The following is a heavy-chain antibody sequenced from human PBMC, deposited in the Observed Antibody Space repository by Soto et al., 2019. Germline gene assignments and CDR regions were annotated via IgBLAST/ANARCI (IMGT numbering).Heavy chain of an antibody. CDR3: ARGSKEQLVPSYSSGWYLGDY. D-gene: IGHD6-19*01. CDR1: GYTFTSYA. J-gene: IGHJ4*02. V-gene: IGHV1-3*01. Sequence: GASVKVSCKASGYTFTSYAMHWVRQAPGQRLEWMGWINAGNGNTKYSQKFQGRVTITRDTSASTAYMELSSLRSEDTAVYYCARGSKEQLVPSYSSGWYLGDYWGQGTLVTVSS. CDR2: INAGNGNT.